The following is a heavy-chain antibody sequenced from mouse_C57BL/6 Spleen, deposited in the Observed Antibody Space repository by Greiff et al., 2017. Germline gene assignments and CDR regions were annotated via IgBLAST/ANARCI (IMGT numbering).Heavy chain of an antibody. Sequence: QVQLKQSGAELVRPGASVTLSCKASGYTFTDYEMHWVKQTPVDGLEWIGAIDPETGGTAYNQKFKGKAILTADKSSSTAYMELRSLTSEDSAVYYCTRGDTSRFAYWGQGTLVTVSA. J-gene: IGHJ3*01. CDR1: GYTFTDYE. V-gene: IGHV1-15*01. CDR3: TRGDTSRFAY. D-gene: IGHD6-1*01. CDR2: IDPETGGT.